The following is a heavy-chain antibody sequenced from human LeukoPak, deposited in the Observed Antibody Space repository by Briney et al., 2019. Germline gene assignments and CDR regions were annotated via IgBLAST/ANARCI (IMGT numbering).Heavy chain of an antibody. V-gene: IGHV4-34*01. J-gene: IGHJ6*03. Sequence: PSETLSLTCTVSGGSISIYYWSWIRQPPGKGLEWIGEINHSGSTNYNPSLKSRVTISVDTSKNQFSLKLSSVAAADTAVYYCARGPLAVAGNYYYYYYMDVWGKGTTVTVSS. D-gene: IGHD6-19*01. CDR1: GGSISIYY. CDR3: ARGPLAVAGNYYYYYYMDV. CDR2: INHSGST.